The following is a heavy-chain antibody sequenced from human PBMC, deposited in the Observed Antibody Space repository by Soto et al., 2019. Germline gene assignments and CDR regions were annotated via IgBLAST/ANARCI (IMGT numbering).Heavy chain of an antibody. CDR2: INHSGIT. Sequence: PSETLSLTCAVYGGSFSDYYWSWIRQPPGKGLEWIGEINHSGITNYNSSLKNRVTITPDTSKNHFSLKLISVTAADTAVYYCAITNQYKWNGAGAFHIWGQGTMVTVS. D-gene: IGHD1-20*01. V-gene: IGHV4-34*01. CDR3: AITNQYKWNGAGAFHI. J-gene: IGHJ3*02. CDR1: GGSFSDYY.